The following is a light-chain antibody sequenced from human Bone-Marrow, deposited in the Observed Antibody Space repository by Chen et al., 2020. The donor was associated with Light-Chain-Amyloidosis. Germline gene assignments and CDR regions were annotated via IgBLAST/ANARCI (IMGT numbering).Light chain of an antibody. CDR3: ATWDSSLTVWM. Sequence: QSVLTQPPSVDAAPGQKVTIPCSGSNSNIGINYVSWYQQPPGTSPKLLIYENNQRPSEIPDRFAGSKSGTSATLGVAGLQTGAEADYYCATWDSSLTVWMFGGGTKLTVL. V-gene: IGLV1-51*02. CDR1: NSNIGINY. J-gene: IGLJ3*02. CDR2: ENN.